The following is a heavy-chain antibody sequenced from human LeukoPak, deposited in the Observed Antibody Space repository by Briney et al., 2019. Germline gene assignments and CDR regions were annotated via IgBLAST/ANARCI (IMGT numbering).Heavy chain of an antibody. D-gene: IGHD3-10*01. J-gene: IGHJ4*02. V-gene: IGHV4-39*01. CDR3: ARHASLRSGSTEFDY. CDR2: IYYSGTT. CDR1: GGSITRTNYY. Sequence: SETLSLTCTVSGGSITRTNYYWGWIRQPPGKGLEWIGSIYYSGTTYYNPSLKSRVTISVDTSKNQFSLKLRSVTAADTAVYYCARHASLRSGSTEFDYWGQGTLVPVSS.